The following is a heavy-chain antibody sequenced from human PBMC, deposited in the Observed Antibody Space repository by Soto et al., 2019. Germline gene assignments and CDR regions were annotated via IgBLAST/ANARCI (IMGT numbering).Heavy chain of an antibody. CDR1: GGSISSGDYY. Sequence: SETLSLTCTVSGGSISSGDYYRSWIRQPPGKGLEWIGYIYYSGSTYYNPSLKSRVTISVDTSKNQFSLKLSSVTAADTAVYYCARVRGDYYDSSGYYLFDYWGQGTLVTVSS. J-gene: IGHJ4*02. CDR2: IYYSGST. V-gene: IGHV4-30-4*01. CDR3: ARVRGDYYDSSGYYLFDY. D-gene: IGHD3-22*01.